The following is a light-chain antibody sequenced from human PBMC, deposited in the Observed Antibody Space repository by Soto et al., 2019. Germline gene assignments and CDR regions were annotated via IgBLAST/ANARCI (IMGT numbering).Light chain of an antibody. CDR3: QQYGSPPSYT. V-gene: IGKV3-20*01. J-gene: IGKJ2*01. CDR1: QSVSSSY. CDR2: CAS. Sequence: EIVLTQSPGTLSLSPGERATLSCRASQSVSSSYLAWYQQKPGQAPRLLIYCASSRATGIPDTFSGSGSGTALTRTISTLAPEDFAVYYCQQYGSPPSYTFGKGTKLEIK.